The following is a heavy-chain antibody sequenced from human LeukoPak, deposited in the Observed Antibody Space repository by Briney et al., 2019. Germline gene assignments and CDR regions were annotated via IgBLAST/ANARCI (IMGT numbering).Heavy chain of an antibody. J-gene: IGHJ4*02. CDR3: ARHRGGRFSESYYDY. V-gene: IGHV4-59*08. CDR2: IHSTGIT. Sequence: SETLSLTCTVSGGPLKNYFWGWIRQSPGKGPEWIGYIHSTGITDYNPSLKSRVSISVDTSKNQFSLRLSSVTAADTAVYYCARHRGGRFSESYYDYWGQGTLVTVSS. CDR1: GGPLKNYF. D-gene: IGHD1-26*01.